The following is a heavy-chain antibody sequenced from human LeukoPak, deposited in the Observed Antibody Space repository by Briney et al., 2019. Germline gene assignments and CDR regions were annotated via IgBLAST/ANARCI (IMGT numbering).Heavy chain of an antibody. V-gene: IGHV3-74*01. D-gene: IGHD3-10*01. J-gene: IGHJ4*02. CDR2: INSDGSSA. CDR1: GFIFRNQW. Sequence: GGSLRLSCAASGFIFRNQWMHWVRQAPGKGLVWVSRINSDGSSASYADSVKGRFTISRDNAKNTLYLQMNTLRAEDTAVYYCATDYYGSAWSWGQGTLVTVSS. CDR3: ATDYYGSAWS.